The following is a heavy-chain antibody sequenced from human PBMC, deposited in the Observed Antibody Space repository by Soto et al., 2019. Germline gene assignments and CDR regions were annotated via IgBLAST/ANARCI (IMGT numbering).Heavy chain of an antibody. Sequence: SETLSLTCTVSGGSMSNYFWSWIRQPPGKGLEWIGYIYYSDTTKYNPSLKSRVTISVDTSKNQFSLRLHSVTAADTAVYYCAREGLNEIVAVPAAVGAYDVWGQGTMVTVSS. V-gene: IGHV4-59*01. CDR2: IYYSDTT. J-gene: IGHJ3*01. D-gene: IGHD2-2*01. CDR3: AREGLNEIVAVPAAVGAYDV. CDR1: GGSMSNYF.